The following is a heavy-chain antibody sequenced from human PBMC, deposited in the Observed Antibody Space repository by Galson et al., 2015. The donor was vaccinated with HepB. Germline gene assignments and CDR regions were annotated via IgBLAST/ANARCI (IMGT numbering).Heavy chain of an antibody. D-gene: IGHD4-17*01. V-gene: IGHV1-18*01. CDR2: ISAYNGNT. Sequence: VKVSCKGSGYTFSSYGISWVRQAPGQGLEWMGWISAYNGNTNYAQKLQGRVTMTTETSTSTAYMELRSLRSDDTAVYYCARDGTTVTTKVYYYYYMDVWGKGTTVTVSS. CDR3: ARDGTTVTTKVYYYYYMDV. CDR1: GYTFSSYG. J-gene: IGHJ6*03.